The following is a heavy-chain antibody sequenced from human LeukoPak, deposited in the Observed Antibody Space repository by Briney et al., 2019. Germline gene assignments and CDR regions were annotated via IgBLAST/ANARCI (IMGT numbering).Heavy chain of an antibody. J-gene: IGHJ4*02. CDR2: INHSGST. CDR3: ARGHYDFWSGSDY. Sequence: SETLSLTCAVYGGSFSGYYWSWIRQPPGKGLEWIGEINHSGSTNYNPSLKSRVTISVDTSKSQFSLKLSSVTAADTAVYYCARGHYDFWSGSDYWGQGTLVTVSS. CDR1: GGSFSGYY. V-gene: IGHV4-34*01. D-gene: IGHD3-3*01.